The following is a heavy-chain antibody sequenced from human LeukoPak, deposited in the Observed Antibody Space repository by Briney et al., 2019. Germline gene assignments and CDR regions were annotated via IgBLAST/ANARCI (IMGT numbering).Heavy chain of an antibody. Sequence: GGSLRLSCAAPGFTFSSYWMHWVRQAPGKGLVWVSRINSDGSSTSYADSVKGRFTISRDNAKNTLYLQMNSLRAEDTAVYYCASATRYCSSTSCYVPFDPWGQGTLVTVSS. CDR2: INSDGSST. CDR3: ASATRYCSSTSCYVPFDP. D-gene: IGHD2-2*01. J-gene: IGHJ5*02. V-gene: IGHV3-74*01. CDR1: GFTFSSYW.